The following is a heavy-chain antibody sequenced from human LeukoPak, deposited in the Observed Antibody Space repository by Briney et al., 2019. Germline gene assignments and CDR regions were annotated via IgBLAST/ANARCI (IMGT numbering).Heavy chain of an antibody. D-gene: IGHD5-18*01. CDR2: IYTSGST. CDR3: ARALGNSYGYGSFDY. V-gene: IGHV4-61*02. J-gene: IGHJ4*02. Sequence: SETLSLTCTVSGGSISSGSYYWSWIRQPAGKGLEWIGRIYTSGSTNYNPSLKSRVTISVDTSKNQFSLKLSSVTAADTAVYYCARALGNSYGYGSFDYWGQGTLVTVSS. CDR1: GGSISSGSYY.